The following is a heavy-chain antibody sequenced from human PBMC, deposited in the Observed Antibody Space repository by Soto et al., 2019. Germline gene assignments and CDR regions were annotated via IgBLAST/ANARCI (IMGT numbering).Heavy chain of an antibody. Sequence: GGSLRLSCAASGFTFDDYAMHWVRQIPGKGLEWVSSLSWNSGTLGYADSVKGRFIISRDNIENSLFLQMNNLRPEDTALYYCIKGTSAFVLVPDHHFDSGGQGVQVTVSS. CDR1: GFTFDDYA. CDR2: LSWNSGTL. J-gene: IGHJ4*02. D-gene: IGHD1-1*01. CDR3: IKGTSAFVLVPDHHFDS. V-gene: IGHV3-9*01.